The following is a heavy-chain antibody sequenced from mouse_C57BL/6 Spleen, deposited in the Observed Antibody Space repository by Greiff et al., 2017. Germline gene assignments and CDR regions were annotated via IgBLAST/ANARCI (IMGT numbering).Heavy chain of an antibody. CDR3: VKGYDVSWFAY. J-gene: IGHJ3*01. V-gene: IGHV10-1*01. CDR2: IRSKSNNYAT. D-gene: IGHD2-2*01. Sequence: EVQLQESGGGLVQPKGSLKLSCAASGFSFNTYAMNWVRQAPGKGLEWVARIRSKSNNYATYYADSVKDRFTISRDDSESMLYLQMNNLKTEDTAMYYCVKGYDVSWFAYWGQGTLVTVSA. CDR1: GFSFNTYA.